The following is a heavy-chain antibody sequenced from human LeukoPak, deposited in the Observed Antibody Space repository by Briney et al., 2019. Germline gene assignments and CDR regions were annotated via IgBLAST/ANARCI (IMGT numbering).Heavy chain of an antibody. CDR2: ISSSSNFI. J-gene: IGHJ4*02. V-gene: IGHV3-21*01. Sequence: GGSLRLSCAASGFTFSGYTMNWVRQAPGKGLEWVSSISSSSNFIYYADSVKGRFTISRDNAKNSLYLQMNSLRAEDTAVYYCARDRYYDSSGLNDYWGQGTLVTVSS. CDR1: GFTFSGYT. CDR3: ARDRYYDSSGLNDY. D-gene: IGHD3-22*01.